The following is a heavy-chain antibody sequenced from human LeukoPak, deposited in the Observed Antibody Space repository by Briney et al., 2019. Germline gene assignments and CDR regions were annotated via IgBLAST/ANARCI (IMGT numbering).Heavy chain of an antibody. J-gene: IGHJ4*02. V-gene: IGHV1-2*02. CDR1: GYTFTGYY. CDR2: INPNSGGA. CDR3: ARDYGGFCTRDNCYRTIFDY. D-gene: IGHD2-2*02. Sequence: ASVKVSCKASGYTFTGYYMHWVRQAPGQGLEWMGWINPNSGGANYAQKFQGRVTMTRDTSISTAYMDLSSLISDDTAVYYCARDYGGFCTRDNCYRTIFDYWGQGTLVTVSS.